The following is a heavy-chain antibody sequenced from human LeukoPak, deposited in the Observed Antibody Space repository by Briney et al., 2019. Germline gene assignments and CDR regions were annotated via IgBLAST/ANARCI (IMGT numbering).Heavy chain of an antibody. D-gene: IGHD3-10*01. J-gene: IGHJ4*02. CDR2: IRNKAYGGTT. Sequence: GGSLRLSCTASGFTFGDYAMIWVRQAPGKGLEWVGFIRNKAYGGTTEYAASVKGRFTISRDDSKSIAYLQVNSLKTEDTAVYYCTRDWFGVAIDYWGQGTLVTVSS. V-gene: IGHV3-49*04. CDR3: TRDWFGVAIDY. CDR1: GFTFGDYA.